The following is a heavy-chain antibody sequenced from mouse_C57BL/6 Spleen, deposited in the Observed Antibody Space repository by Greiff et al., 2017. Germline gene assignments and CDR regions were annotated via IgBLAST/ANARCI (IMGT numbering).Heavy chain of an antibody. V-gene: IGHV5-16*01. J-gene: IGHJ4*01. D-gene: IGHD2-2*01. CDR3: ARVRLYGYDYYAMDY. CDR2: INYDGSST. CDR1: GFTFSDYY. Sequence: EVKLVESEGGLVQPGSSMKLSCTASGFTFSDYYMAWIRQVPEKGLEWVANINYDGSSTYYLDSLKSRFIISRDNAKNILYLQMSSLKSEDTATYYCARVRLYGYDYYAMDYWGQGTSVTVSS.